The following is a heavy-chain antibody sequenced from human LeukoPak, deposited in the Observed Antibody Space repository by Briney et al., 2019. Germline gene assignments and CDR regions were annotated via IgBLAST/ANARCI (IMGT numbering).Heavy chain of an antibody. V-gene: IGHV4-59*12. D-gene: IGHD2-8*01. J-gene: IGHJ3*02. CDR1: GGSISSNY. CDR3: ARTSPKNGAFDM. Sequence: SETLSLTCTVSGGSISSNYWSWIREPPGKGLEWIGYIYHTGSTNYSPSLRSRLTISVDTSKNQFSLKLSSVTAADTAVYYCARTSPKNGAFDMWGQGTVVTVSS. CDR2: IYHTGST.